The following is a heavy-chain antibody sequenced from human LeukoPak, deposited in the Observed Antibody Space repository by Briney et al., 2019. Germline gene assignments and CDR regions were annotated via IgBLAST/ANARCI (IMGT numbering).Heavy chain of an antibody. Sequence: GGSLRLSCAASGFTFTSYWMSWVRQAPGKGLEWVANIKQDGSEKYYVDSVKGRFTISRDNAKNSLYLQMNSLRAEDTAVYYCARGTQLLSSPANWFDPWGQGTLVTVSS. V-gene: IGHV3-7*01. J-gene: IGHJ5*02. D-gene: IGHD2-2*01. CDR3: ARGTQLLSSPANWFDP. CDR2: IKQDGSEK. CDR1: GFTFTSYW.